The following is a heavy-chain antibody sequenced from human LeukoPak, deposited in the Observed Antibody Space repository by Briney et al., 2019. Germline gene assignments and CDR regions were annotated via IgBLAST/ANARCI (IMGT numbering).Heavy chain of an antibody. J-gene: IGHJ3*02. CDR1: GFTFSRYD. V-gene: IGHV3-13*01. D-gene: IGHD6-19*01. Sequence: GGSLRLSCAASGFTFSRYDMHWVRQITGKGLVWLSNSGTVGDTYYPDSVKGRFTTSRENAKNSVYLQMDSLRVGDTAVYYCARTKPWPNNDVFDMWGQGTLVIVSS. CDR2: SGTVGDT. CDR3: ARTKPWPNNDVFDM.